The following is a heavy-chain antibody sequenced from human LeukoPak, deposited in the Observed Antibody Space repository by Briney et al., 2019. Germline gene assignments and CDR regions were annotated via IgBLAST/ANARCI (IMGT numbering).Heavy chain of an antibody. CDR2: MDDRGDS. Sequence: SETLSLTCTVSGDSMRSYYWSWIRQAPGKGLEWLGHMDDRGDSNYNPSLKGRGSISVDTSKNQFSLKLRSVTAADTAVYYCARDSRYDSGWFDDGMDVWGPGTAVTVSS. J-gene: IGHJ6*02. CDR1: GDSMRSYY. CDR3: ARDSRYDSGWFDDGMDV. D-gene: IGHD6-13*01. V-gene: IGHV4-59*01.